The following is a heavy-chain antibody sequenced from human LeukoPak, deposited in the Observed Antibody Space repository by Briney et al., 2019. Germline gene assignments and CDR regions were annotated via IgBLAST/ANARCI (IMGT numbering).Heavy chain of an antibody. J-gene: IGHJ4*02. CDR1: GFTFRDYW. V-gene: IGHV3-74*01. Sequence: GGSLRLSCAASGFTFRDYWMHGVRQARGKGLVWVSRISSDGSRVTYADSVKGRFTISRDNAKNTLYLQMNSLRAEDTAVYYCARASGSYYRGIDYWGQGTLVTVSS. D-gene: IGHD1-26*01. CDR2: ISSDGSRV. CDR3: ARASGSYYRGIDY.